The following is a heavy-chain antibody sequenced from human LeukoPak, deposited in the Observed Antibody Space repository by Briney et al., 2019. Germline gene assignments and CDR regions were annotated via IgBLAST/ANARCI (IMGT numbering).Heavy chain of an antibody. CDR3: AKDSPRDDYVRGSYRYSRRGLDI. V-gene: IGHV1-18*01. D-gene: IGHD3-16*02. J-gene: IGHJ3*02. Sequence: ASVSVSCKASGYEFSSYGISWARQAPGQGLEWMGWISAYNGKTKYAEKFQGRLTMTTETSTSTAYMELRSLTSADTAVYYCAKDSPRDDYVRGSYRYSRRGLDIWGQGTLVTASS. CDR1: GYEFSSYG. CDR2: ISAYNGKT.